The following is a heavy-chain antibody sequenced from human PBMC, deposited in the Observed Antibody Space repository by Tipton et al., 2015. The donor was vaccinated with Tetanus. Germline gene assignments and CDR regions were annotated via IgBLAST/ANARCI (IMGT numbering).Heavy chain of an antibody. CDR1: GFTFSNYA. CDR3: ARELDCSGGGCYSYGLDV. Sequence: SLRLSCAASGFTFSNYAMAWVRQAPGKGLEWVSGISVRGSHTYYADPVKGRFSISRDNSKNTVYLQMNSLRAEDTAVYYCARELDCSGGGCYSYGLDVWGQGTTVTVSS. D-gene: IGHD2-15*01. J-gene: IGHJ6*02. CDR2: ISVRGSHT. V-gene: IGHV3-23*01.